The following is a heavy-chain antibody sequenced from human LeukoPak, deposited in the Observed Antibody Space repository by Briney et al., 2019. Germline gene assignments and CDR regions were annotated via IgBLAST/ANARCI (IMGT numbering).Heavy chain of an antibody. CDR1: GGTFSSYA. D-gene: IGHD3-22*01. CDR2: IIPIFGTA. J-gene: IGHJ4*02. V-gene: IGHV1-69*06. CDR3: ARYGREGYYYDSSLQFDY. Sequence: SVKVSCKASGGTFSSYAISWVRQAPGQGLEWMGGIIPIFGTANYAQKFQGRVTITADKSTSTAYMELSSLRSEDTAVYYCARYGREGYYYDSSLQFDYWGQGTLVTVSS.